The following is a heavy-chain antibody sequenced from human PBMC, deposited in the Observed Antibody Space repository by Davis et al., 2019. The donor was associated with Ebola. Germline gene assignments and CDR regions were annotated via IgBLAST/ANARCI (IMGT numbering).Heavy chain of an antibody. V-gene: IGHV3-48*02. J-gene: IGHJ4*02. CDR2: ISSSSSTI. Sequence: GESLKISCAASGFTFSSYSMNWVRQAPGKGLEWVSYISSSSSTIYYADSVKGRFTISRDNAKNSLYLQMSSLRDEDTAVYYCARDPGYCSSGSCSFDYWGQGTLVTVSS. D-gene: IGHD2-15*01. CDR1: GFTFSSYS. CDR3: ARDPGYCSSGSCSFDY.